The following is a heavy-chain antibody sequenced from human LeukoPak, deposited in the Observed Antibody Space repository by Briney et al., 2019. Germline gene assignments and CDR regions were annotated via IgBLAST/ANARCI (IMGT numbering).Heavy chain of an antibody. Sequence: SGGSLRLSCAASGFTFSDYYMSWIRQAPGKGLEWVSYISSSGSTIYYADSVKGRFTISRDNAKNSLYLQMNSLRAEDTAVYYCARVAPYCSSTSCYFYYYYYYMDVWGKGTTVTVSS. CDR2: ISSSGSTI. CDR3: ARVAPYCSSTSCYFYYYYYYMDV. D-gene: IGHD2-2*01. CDR1: GFTFSDYY. V-gene: IGHV3-11*04. J-gene: IGHJ6*03.